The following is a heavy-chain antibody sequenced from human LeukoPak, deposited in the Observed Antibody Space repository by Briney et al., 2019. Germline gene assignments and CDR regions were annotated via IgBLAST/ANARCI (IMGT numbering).Heavy chain of an antibody. D-gene: IGHD1-26*01. CDR2: IYYRGST. Sequence: SETLSLTCTVSGGSVSSGSYYWSWIRQPPGKGLEWIGYIYYRGSTHYNPSLKSRVTISVDTSKNHFSLKLSSVTVADTAVYYCASGGGGSYYLDDWGQGTLVTVSS. V-gene: IGHV4-61*03. J-gene: IGHJ4*02. CDR1: GGSVSSGSYY. CDR3: ASGGGGSYYLDD.